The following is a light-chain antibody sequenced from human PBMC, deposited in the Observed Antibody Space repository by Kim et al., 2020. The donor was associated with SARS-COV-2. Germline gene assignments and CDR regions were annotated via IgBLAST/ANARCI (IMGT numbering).Light chain of an antibody. Sequence: SYELTQPPSVSVAPGKTARITCGGNNIGSKSVHWYQQKPGQAPVLVIYYDSDRPSGIPERFSGSNSGNTATLTIRRVEAGDEADYYCQVWDSSSDRVFGG. J-gene: IGLJ2*01. CDR1: NIGSKS. V-gene: IGLV3-21*04. CDR3: QVWDSSSDRV. CDR2: YDS.